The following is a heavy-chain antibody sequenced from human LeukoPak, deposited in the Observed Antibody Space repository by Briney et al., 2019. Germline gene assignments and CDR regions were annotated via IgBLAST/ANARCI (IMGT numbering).Heavy chain of an antibody. CDR3: ARDIAVAGMGAFDY. Sequence: ASVKVSCKASGYTFTGYYMHWVRQAPGQGLEWMGWINPNSGGTNYAQKFQGWVTMTRDTSISTAYMELSRLRSDDTAVYYCARDIAVAGMGAFDYWGQGTLVTVSS. V-gene: IGHV1-2*04. D-gene: IGHD6-19*01. CDR2: INPNSGGT. J-gene: IGHJ4*02. CDR1: GYTFTGYY.